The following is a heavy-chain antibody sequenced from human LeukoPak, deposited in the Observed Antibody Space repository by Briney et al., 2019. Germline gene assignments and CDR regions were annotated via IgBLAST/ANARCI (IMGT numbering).Heavy chain of an antibody. CDR3: ARDTSEVFQWLVFDH. D-gene: IGHD6-19*01. V-gene: IGHV3-74*01. CDR2: VKYDGSTT. Sequence: PGGSLRLSCAASGFTFSAYWMHWVRQAPGKGLVWVSRVKYDGSTTTYADSVKGRFTISRDNAKNSVYLEMKSLTVEDTAVYYCARDTSEVFQWLVFDHWGQGALVTVSS. CDR1: GFTFSAYW. J-gene: IGHJ4*02.